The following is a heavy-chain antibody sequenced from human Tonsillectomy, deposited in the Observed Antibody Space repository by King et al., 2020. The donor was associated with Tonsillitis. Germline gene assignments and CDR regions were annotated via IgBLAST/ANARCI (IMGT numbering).Heavy chain of an antibody. CDR3: AKDVGARYSTNYYYFDY. D-gene: IGHD4/OR15-4a*01. CDR1: GFTFSNYG. CDR2: IRYDGNNK. V-gene: IGHV3-30*02. J-gene: IGHJ4*02. Sequence: QEQLVQSGGGVVQPGGSLRLSCAASGFTFSNYGMHWVRQAPGKGLEWVAFIRYDGNNKYYADSVKGRLTISRDNSKNTLYLQMNSLRADDTAVYYCAKDVGARYSTNYYYFDYWGQGTLVTVSS.